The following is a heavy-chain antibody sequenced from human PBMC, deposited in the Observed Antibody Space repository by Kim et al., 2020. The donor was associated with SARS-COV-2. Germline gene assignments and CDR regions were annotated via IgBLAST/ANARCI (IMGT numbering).Heavy chain of an antibody. D-gene: IGHD6-13*01. CDR3: ARDRRAAGNYGMDV. J-gene: IGHJ6*02. Sequence: ADSVKGRFTISRDNSKNTLYLQMNSLRAEDTAVYYCARDRRAAGNYGMDVWGQGTTVTVSS. V-gene: IGHV3-53*01.